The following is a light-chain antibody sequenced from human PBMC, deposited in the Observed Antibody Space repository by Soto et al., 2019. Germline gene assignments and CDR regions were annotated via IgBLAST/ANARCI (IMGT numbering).Light chain of an antibody. Sequence: DIQMNQSPSSLSAYVGDRVTITCRASQSILRYLNWYQHKPGKAPKLLIHAASSLQSGVPRRFSGSGSGTDFTLIISSLQPEDFATYFCQQGDSFPFTFGGGTKVDIK. J-gene: IGKJ4*01. CDR2: AAS. V-gene: IGKV1-39*01. CDR1: QSILRY. CDR3: QQGDSFPFT.